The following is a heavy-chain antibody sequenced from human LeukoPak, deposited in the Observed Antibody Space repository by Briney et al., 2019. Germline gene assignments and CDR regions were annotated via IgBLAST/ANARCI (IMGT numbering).Heavy chain of an antibody. Sequence: PGGSLRLSCAASGFTVRSNYMSWVRQAPGKGLEWVPVIYTGGYTYYADSVKGRFTISRDNSKNTLYLQMNSLRVEDTAVYYCARDWELRLWGQGTLVTVSS. CDR3: ARDWELRL. CDR2: IYTGGYT. D-gene: IGHD1-26*01. J-gene: IGHJ1*01. CDR1: GFTVRSNY. V-gene: IGHV3-53*01.